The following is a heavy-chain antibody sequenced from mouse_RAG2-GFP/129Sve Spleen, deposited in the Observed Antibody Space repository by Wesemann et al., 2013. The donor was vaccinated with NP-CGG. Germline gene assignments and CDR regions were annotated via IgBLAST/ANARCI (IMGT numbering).Heavy chain of an antibody. CDR2: IYPSDSYT. J-gene: IGHJ3*01. D-gene: IGHD2-1*01. CDR3: TRSDGNYWFAY. V-gene: IGHV1-69*02. Sequence: QVQLQQPGAERGGRPWGASVEAVLQGFWPTPFTSYVVINVGRSRRPGTTALRWNTEIIYPSDSYTNYNQKFKDKATLTVDKSSSTAYMQLSSPTSEDSAVYYCTRSDGNYWFAYWGQGTLVTVSA. CDR1: PTPFTSYV.